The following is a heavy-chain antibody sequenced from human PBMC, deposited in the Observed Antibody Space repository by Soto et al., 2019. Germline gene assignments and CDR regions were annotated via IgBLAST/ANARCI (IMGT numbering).Heavy chain of an antibody. V-gene: IGHV5-51*01. CDR1: GYTFTIYW. CDR2: IYPSDSDT. J-gene: IGHJ4*02. CDR3: ARPANTVADHFDL. Sequence: GESLKISCQVSGYTFTIYWIGWVRQMPGKGLEWMGIIYPSDSDTRYSPSFQGQVTISADQSINTAYLQWDSLKASDTAIYYCARPANTVADHFDLWGQGTPVPVSP. D-gene: IGHD4-17*01.